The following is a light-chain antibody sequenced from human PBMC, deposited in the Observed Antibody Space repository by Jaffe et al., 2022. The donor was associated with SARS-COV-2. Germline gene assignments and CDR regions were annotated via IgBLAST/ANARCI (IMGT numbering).Light chain of an antibody. Sequence: QAVVTQEPSLTVSPGGTVTLTCASSTGAVTSGHYPYWFQQQPGQVPTTLVYDATIRHPWTPARFSGSLLGGKAVLTLSGAQLEDDAVYLCLLSYGDAWVFGGGTKLTVL. V-gene: IGLV7-46*01. CDR3: LLSYGDAWV. CDR2: DAT. CDR1: TGAVTSGHY. J-gene: IGLJ3*02.